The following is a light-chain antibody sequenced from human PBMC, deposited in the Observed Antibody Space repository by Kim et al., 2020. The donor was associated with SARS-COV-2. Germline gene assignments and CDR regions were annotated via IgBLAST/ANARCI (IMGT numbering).Light chain of an antibody. J-gene: IGKJ4*01. CDR2: AAS. CDR3: QKYDSAPQT. V-gene: IGKV1-27*01. Sequence: DIKMTQSPSSLSASVGDRVTISCRASQDISNSLAWYQQKPGKVPKLLFYAASTLQSGVPSRFSGSGSGTDFTLTISSLQPEDVATYYYQKYDSAPQTFGGGTKVDIK. CDR1: QDISNS.